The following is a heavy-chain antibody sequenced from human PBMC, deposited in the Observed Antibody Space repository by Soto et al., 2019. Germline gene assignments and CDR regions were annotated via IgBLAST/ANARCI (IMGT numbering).Heavy chain of an antibody. CDR2: INPNSGGT. CDR1: GYTFSRYA. Sequence: ASVKVSCKASGYTFSRYAMHWVRQAPGQRLEWMGWINPNSGGTNYAQKFQGWVTMTRDTSISTAYMELSRLRSDDTAVYYCARGPIAAPDYWGQGTLVTVSS. CDR3: ARGPIAAPDY. V-gene: IGHV1-2*04. J-gene: IGHJ4*02. D-gene: IGHD6-13*01.